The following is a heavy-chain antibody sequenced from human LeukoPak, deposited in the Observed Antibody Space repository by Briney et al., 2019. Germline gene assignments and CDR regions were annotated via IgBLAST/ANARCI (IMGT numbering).Heavy chain of an antibody. Sequence: GGPLRLSCAASGFTFSDYYMSWIRQAPGKGLEWVSYISSSSSYTNYADSVKGRFTISRDNAKNSLYLQMNSLRAEDTAVYYCARDFRGSGYSYGTGFDYWGQGTLVTVSS. V-gene: IGHV3-11*06. J-gene: IGHJ4*02. CDR3: ARDFRGSGYSYGTGFDY. D-gene: IGHD5-18*01. CDR1: GFTFSDYY. CDR2: ISSSSSYT.